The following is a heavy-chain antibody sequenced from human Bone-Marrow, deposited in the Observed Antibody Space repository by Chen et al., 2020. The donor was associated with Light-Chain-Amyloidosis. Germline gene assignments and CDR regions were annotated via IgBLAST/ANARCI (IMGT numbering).Heavy chain of an antibody. CDR1: GGSFSGYY. V-gene: IGHV4-34*01. Sequence: QVQLQQWGAGLLKPSETLSLTCAVDGGSFSGYYWSWSRQPPGKGLEWIGEINHSGSTNYNPSLTSRVTISVDTSKNQFSLKLGSVTAADTAVYCCAGGIRMAYGDYVFDYWGQGTLVTVSS. J-gene: IGHJ4*02. CDR3: AGGIRMAYGDYVFDY. CDR2: INHSGST. D-gene: IGHD4-17*01.